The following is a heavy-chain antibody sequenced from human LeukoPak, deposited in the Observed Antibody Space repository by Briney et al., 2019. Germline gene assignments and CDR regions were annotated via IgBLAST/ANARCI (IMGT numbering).Heavy chain of an antibody. J-gene: IGHJ3*02. CDR1: GGSISSSKW. Sequence: SGTLSLTCAVSGGSISSSKWWSWVRQPPGKGLEWIGEIYHSGSTNYNPSLKSRVTISVDKSKNQFSLKLSSVTAADTAVYYCARDIGVEGSAFDIWGQGTMVTVSS. V-gene: IGHV4-4*02. CDR2: IYHSGST. CDR3: ARDIGVEGSAFDI.